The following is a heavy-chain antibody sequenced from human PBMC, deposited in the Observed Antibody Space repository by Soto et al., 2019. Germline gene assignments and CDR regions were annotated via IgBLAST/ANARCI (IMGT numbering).Heavy chain of an antibody. CDR2: ISGSGGST. Sequence: GGSLRLSCAASGFTFSSYAMSWVRQAPGKGLEWVSAISGSGGSTYYADSVKGRFTISRDNSKNTLYLQMNSLRAEDTAVYTCAKDGAMGFGELQDAFDIWGQGTMVTVSS. D-gene: IGHD3-10*01. V-gene: IGHV3-23*01. CDR3: AKDGAMGFGELQDAFDI. CDR1: GFTFSSYA. J-gene: IGHJ3*02.